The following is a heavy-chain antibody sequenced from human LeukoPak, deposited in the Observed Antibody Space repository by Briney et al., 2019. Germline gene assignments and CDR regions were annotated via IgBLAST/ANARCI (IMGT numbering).Heavy chain of an antibody. Sequence: GASVKVSCKASGGTFSSYAISWVRQALGQGLEWMGRIIPIFGIANYAQKFQGRVTITADKSTSTAYMELSSLRSEDTAVYYCARGRFRTDSSDAFDIWGQGTMVTVSS. V-gene: IGHV1-69*04. CDR2: IIPIFGIA. CDR1: GGTFSSYA. CDR3: ARGRFRTDSSDAFDI. D-gene: IGHD3-22*01. J-gene: IGHJ3*02.